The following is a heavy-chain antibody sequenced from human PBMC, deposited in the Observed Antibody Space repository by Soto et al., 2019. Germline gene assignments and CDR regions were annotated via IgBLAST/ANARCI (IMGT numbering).Heavy chain of an antibody. J-gene: IGHJ4*02. CDR2: IDPSDSYT. D-gene: IGHD3-10*01. CDR3: ARDEGFGQLSC. V-gene: IGHV5-10-1*01. CDR1: GYSFTSYW. Sequence: GESLKISCKGSGYSFTSYWISWVRQMPGKGLEWMGRIDPSDSYTNYSPSFQGHVTMTTDTSTSTAYMELRSLRSDDTAVYYCARDEGFGQLSCWGQGTLVTVSS.